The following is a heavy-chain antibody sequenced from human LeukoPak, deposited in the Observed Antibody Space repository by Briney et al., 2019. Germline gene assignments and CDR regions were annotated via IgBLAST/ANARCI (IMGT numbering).Heavy chain of an antibody. Sequence: GGSLRLSCAASGFTFSSYAMSWVRQAPGKRLEWVSAISGSGGSTYYADSVKGRFTISRDNSKNMLYLQMNSLRAEDTAVYYCAKEYDSSGYYYIFQHWGQGTLVTVSS. CDR3: AKEYDSSGYYYIFQH. J-gene: IGHJ1*01. CDR2: ISGSGGST. CDR1: GFTFSSYA. D-gene: IGHD3-22*01. V-gene: IGHV3-23*01.